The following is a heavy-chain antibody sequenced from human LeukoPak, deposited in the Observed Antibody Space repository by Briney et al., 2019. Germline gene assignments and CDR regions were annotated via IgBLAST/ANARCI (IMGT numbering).Heavy chain of an antibody. CDR2: IIPIFGTA. V-gene: IGHV1-69*13. CDR1: GGTFSSYA. J-gene: IGHJ6*04. Sequence: SVKVSCKASGGTFSSYAISWVRQAPGQGLEWMGGIIPIFGTANYAQKFQGRVTITADESTSTAYMELSSLRSEDTAVYYCARVASSGSYSYYGMDVWGKGTTVTVSS. D-gene: IGHD3-10*01. CDR3: ARVASSGSYSYYGMDV.